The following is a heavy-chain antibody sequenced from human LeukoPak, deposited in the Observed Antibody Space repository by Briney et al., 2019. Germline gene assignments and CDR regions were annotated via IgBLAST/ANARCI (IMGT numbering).Heavy chain of an antibody. V-gene: IGHV3-64D*06. CDR1: GFTFSSYA. J-gene: IGHJ5*02. D-gene: IGHD3-22*01. CDR2: ISSNGGST. CDR3: AKAANYYDSSGFRPYNWFDP. Sequence: GGPLRLSCSASGFTFSSYAMHWVRQAPGKGLEYVSAISSNGGSTYYADSVKGRFTISRDNSKNTLYLQMSSLRAEDTAVYYCAKAANYYDSSGFRPYNWFDPWGQGTLVTVSS.